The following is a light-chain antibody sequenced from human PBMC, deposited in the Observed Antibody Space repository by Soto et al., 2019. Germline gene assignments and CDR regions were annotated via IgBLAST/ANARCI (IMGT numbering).Light chain of an antibody. Sequence: DIVLTQSPGTLSLSPGERATLSCRASESVSSTYLAWYQQKPGQAPSLLIYGASSRPTDIPDRFSGSGSGTDFTLTISRREPEDFAVYYCQQYGGLPQTLGRGTKLEIK. CDR3: QQYGGLPQT. V-gene: IGKV3-20*01. J-gene: IGKJ2*01. CDR2: GAS. CDR1: ESVSSTY.